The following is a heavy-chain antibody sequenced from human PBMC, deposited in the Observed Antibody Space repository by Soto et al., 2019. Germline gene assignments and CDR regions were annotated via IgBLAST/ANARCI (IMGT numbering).Heavy chain of an antibody. J-gene: IGHJ6*02. CDR3: ARAGGYSYDDYYYGMDV. Sequence: ASVKVSCKASGYTFTSYDINWVRQATGQGLEWMGWMNPNSGNTGYAQKFQGRVTMTRNTSMSTAYMELSSLRSEDTAVYYCARAGGYSYDDYYYGMDVWGQGTTVTVSS. D-gene: IGHD5-18*01. CDR1: GYTFTSYD. CDR2: MNPNSGNT. V-gene: IGHV1-8*01.